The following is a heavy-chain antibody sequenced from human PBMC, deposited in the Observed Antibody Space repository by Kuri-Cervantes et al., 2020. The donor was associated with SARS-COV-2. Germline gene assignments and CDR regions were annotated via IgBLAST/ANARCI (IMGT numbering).Heavy chain of an antibody. D-gene: IGHD2-2*01. V-gene: IGHV4-30-2*01. CDR2: IYHSGST. Sequence: SETLSLTCTVSGGSISSGGYYWSWIRQPPGKGLEWIGYIYHSGSTYYNPSLKSRVTISVDTSKNQFSLKLSSVTAADTAVYYCARELGVPAATYFDYWGQGTLVTVSS. CDR1: GGSISSGGYY. CDR3: ARELGVPAATYFDY. J-gene: IGHJ4*02.